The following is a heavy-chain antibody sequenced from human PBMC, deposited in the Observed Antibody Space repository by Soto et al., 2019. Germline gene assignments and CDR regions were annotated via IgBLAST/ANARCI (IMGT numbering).Heavy chain of an antibody. Sequence: QVQLVESGGGVVQPGRSLRLSCAASGFTFSSYGMHWVRQAPGKGLEWVAVIWYDGSSKYYADSVKGRFTISRDNSKNTLYLQMNSLRAEDTAVYYCARDPYGSGSYLVYWGQGTLVTVSS. D-gene: IGHD3-10*01. V-gene: IGHV3-33*01. CDR2: IWYDGSSK. CDR1: GFTFSSYG. J-gene: IGHJ4*02. CDR3: ARDPYGSGSYLVY.